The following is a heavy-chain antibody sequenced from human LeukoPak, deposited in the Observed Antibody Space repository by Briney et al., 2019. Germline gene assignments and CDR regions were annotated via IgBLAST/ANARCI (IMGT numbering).Heavy chain of an antibody. CDR3: ARGFVVSEDAFDI. V-gene: IGHV3-11*04. CDR2: ISSSGSTI. CDR1: GFTFSDNY. J-gene: IGHJ3*02. Sequence: GGSLRLSCAAAGFTFSDNYMSWIRQAPGKGLEWVSYISSSGSTIYYADSVKGRFTISRDNAKNSLYLQMNSLRAEDTAVYYCARGFVVSEDAFDIWGQGTMVTVSS. D-gene: IGHD2-21*01.